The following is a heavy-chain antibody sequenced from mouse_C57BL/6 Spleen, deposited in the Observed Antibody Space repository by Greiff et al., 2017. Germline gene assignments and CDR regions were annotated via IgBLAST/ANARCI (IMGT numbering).Heavy chain of an antibody. Sequence: EVQLQESGAELVRPGASVKLSCTASGFNFKDDYMDWVKQRPEQGLEWIGWIDPENGDTAYASKFQGKATITADTSSNTAYLQLSSLTSEDTAVYYCTTPGYFGGWGTGTTVTVSS. V-gene: IGHV14-4*01. CDR2: IDPENGDT. CDR1: GFNFKDDY. J-gene: IGHJ1*03. CDR3: TTPGYFGG.